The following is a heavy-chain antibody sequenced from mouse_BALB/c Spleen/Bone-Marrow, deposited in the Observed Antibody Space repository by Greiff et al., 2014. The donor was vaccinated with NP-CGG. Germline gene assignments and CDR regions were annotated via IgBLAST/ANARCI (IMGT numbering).Heavy chain of an antibody. CDR2: IYPGNSDT. CDR3: TNGYDYYAMDY. D-gene: IGHD2-2*01. J-gene: IGHJ4*01. V-gene: IGHV1-5*01. CDR1: GYSFTSYW. Sequence: VHVKQSGTVLARPGASVKMSCKASGYSFTSYWMHWVKQRPGQGLEWIGAIYPGNSDTSYNQKFKGKAKLTAVTSASTAYMELSSLTNEDSAVYYCTNGYDYYAMDYWGQGTSGTVSS.